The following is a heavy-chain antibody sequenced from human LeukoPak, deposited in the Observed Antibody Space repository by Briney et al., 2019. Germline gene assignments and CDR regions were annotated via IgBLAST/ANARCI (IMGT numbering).Heavy chain of an antibody. CDR3: ARGRRLTGYYDFDY. CDR2: MNPNSGNT. J-gene: IGHJ4*02. V-gene: IGHV1-8*01. D-gene: IGHD3-9*01. CDR1: GYTFTSYD. Sequence: ASVKVSCKASGYTFTSYDVNWVRQATGQGLEWMGWMNPNSGNTGYAQKFQGRVTMTRNTSISTAYMELSSLRSEDTAVYYRARGRRLTGYYDFDYWGQGTLVTVSS.